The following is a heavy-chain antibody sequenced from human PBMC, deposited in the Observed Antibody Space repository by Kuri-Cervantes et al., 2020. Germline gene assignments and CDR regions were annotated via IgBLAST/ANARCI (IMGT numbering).Heavy chain of an antibody. CDR1: GFTFSSYA. D-gene: IGHD3-9*01. CDR2: ISGSGGST. Sequence: GESLKISCAASGFTFSSYAMSWVRQAPGKGLEWVSGISGSGGSTYYADSVKGRFTISRDNSKNTLYLQMNSLRAEDTAVYYCAKGQVDYYDILTGYPMGWFDPWGQGTLVTVSS. CDR3: AKGQVDYYDILTGYPMGWFDP. V-gene: IGHV3-23*01. J-gene: IGHJ5*02.